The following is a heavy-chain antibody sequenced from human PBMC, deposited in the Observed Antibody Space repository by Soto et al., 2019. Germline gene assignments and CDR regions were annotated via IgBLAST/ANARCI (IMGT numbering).Heavy chain of an antibody. Sequence: PSETLSLTCTVSGGSISNGDYYWSWIRQPPGKGLEWIGYIYYSGSTYYNPSLKSRVTISVDTSKNQFSLKLSSVTAADTAVYYCARDVYYDFWSGYYGFADWYFDLWGRGTLVTVSS. CDR2: IYYSGST. CDR1: GGSISNGDYY. V-gene: IGHV4-30-4*01. D-gene: IGHD3-3*01. J-gene: IGHJ2*01. CDR3: ARDVYYDFWSGYYGFADWYFDL.